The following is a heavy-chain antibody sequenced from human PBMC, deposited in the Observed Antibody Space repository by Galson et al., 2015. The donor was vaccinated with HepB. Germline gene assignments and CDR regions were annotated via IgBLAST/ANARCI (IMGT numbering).Heavy chain of an antibody. CDR2: ISGSGGST. Sequence: SLRLSCAASGLTFSSHAMSWVRQAPGKGLEWVSAISGSGGSTYYADSVKGRFTISRDNSKNTLDLQMNSLRAEDTAVYYCTKEIGYCSGGTCYRRENYFDFWGQGTLVTVSS. V-gene: IGHV3-23*01. J-gene: IGHJ4*02. CDR3: TKEIGYCSGGTCYRRENYFDF. CDR1: GLTFSSHA. D-gene: IGHD2-15*01.